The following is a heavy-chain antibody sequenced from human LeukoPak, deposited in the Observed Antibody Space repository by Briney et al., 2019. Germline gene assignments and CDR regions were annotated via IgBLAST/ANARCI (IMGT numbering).Heavy chain of an antibody. J-gene: IGHJ1*01. CDR3: ARAPSEIGGYYPEYFRH. V-gene: IGHV3-74*01. Sequence: GGSLRLSCAASGFTFSTYWMHWVRHAPGKGPVWVSRIKSDGSTNYADSVKGRFTISRDNAKNTLSLRMNSLRPEDTGVYYCARAPSEIGGYYPEYFRHWGQGTLVTVSS. CDR2: IKSDGST. D-gene: IGHD3-3*01. CDR1: GFTFSTYW.